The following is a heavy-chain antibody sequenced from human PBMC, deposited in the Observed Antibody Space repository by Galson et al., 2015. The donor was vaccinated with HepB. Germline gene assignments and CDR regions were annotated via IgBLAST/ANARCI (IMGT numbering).Heavy chain of an antibody. D-gene: IGHD3-10*01. J-gene: IGHJ3*02. CDR2: IYYSGSN. CDR1: GGSMSRYY. V-gene: IGHV4-59*01. CDR3: ARSSYGYDDFDI. Sequence: ETLSLTCTVSGGSMSRYYWNWIRQSPERGLEWIGYIYYSGSNNYNPSLKSRVFISVATSRNQLSLELTSGTTADTAVYYCARSSYGYDDFDIWGQGTMVTVSS.